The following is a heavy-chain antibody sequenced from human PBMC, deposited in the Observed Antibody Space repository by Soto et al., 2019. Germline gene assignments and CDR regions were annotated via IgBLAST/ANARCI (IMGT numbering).Heavy chain of an antibody. CDR1: GFIFSSHW. CDR2: IGPDGSNM. J-gene: IGHJ4*02. Sequence: PGGSLRLSCAASGFIFSSHWMHWVRQAPGKGLVWVSHIGPDGSNMRDADSVQGRFTLSRDNARNTLYLQMNSLRDEDTAVYYCVRDNNGSYDNWGQGILVTVSS. D-gene: IGHD1-1*01. V-gene: IGHV3-74*01. CDR3: VRDNNGSYDN.